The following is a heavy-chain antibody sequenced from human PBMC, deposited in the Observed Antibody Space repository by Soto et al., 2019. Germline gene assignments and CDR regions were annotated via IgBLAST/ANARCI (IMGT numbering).Heavy chain of an antibody. CDR3: AVGYCSSTSCYAPRLYYYGMDV. CDR1: GFTFSDYY. D-gene: IGHD2-2*01. Sequence: PGGSLRLSCAASGFTFSDYYMNWIRQAPGKGLEWVSYISSSSSYTNYADSVKGRFTISRDNAKNSLYLQMNSLRAEDTAVYYCAVGYCSSTSCYAPRLYYYGMDVWGQGTTVTVSS. V-gene: IGHV3-11*06. J-gene: IGHJ6*02. CDR2: ISSSSSYT.